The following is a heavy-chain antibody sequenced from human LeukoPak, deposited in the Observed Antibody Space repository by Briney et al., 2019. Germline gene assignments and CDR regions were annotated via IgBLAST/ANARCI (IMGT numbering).Heavy chain of an antibody. V-gene: IGHV3-21*01. CDR3: ARDPYSGGYGDYYYYYMDL. D-gene: IGHD1-26*01. CDR1: GFTFSSYE. J-gene: IGHJ6*03. CDR2: ITSSSTYI. Sequence: GGSLRLSCAASGFTFSSYEMNWVRQAPGKGLEWVSSITSSSTYIYYPDSVKGRFTISRDNAKNSLYLQMNSLRAEDTAVYYCARDPYSGGYGDYYYYYMDLWGQGTTVTISS.